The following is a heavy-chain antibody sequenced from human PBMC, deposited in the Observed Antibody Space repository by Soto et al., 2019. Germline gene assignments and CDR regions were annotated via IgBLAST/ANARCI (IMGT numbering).Heavy chain of an antibody. CDR3: AAGGDIGVVPARPKPAAHYGMDV. D-gene: IGHD2-2*01. CDR2: IIPIVGTA. J-gene: IGHJ6*02. CDR1: GGTVSSYA. Sequence: QVQLVQSGAEVKKPGSSVKVSCQASGGTVSSYAITWVRQAPGQGLEWMGGIIPIVGTANYAQKFQGRVTITGDESTSTAYMELSSLRSEDTAVYYCAAGGDIGVVPARPKPAAHYGMDVWGQGTTVTVSS. V-gene: IGHV1-69*01.